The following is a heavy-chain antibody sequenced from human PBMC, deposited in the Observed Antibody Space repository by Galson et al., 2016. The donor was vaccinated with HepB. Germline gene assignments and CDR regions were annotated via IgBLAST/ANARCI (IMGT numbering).Heavy chain of an antibody. CDR2: MRHNAIP. CDR3: AGSSSGLDSGHL. J-gene: IGHJ4*02. Sequence: SETLSLTCTVPSDSIRTFYWSWIRQPPGRGLEWVAYMRHNAIPNYNPSLKSRVTISVDTSENRISLQLTSVTAADTALYYCAGSSSGLDSGHLRGQGTLVTVSS. V-gene: IGHV4-59*01. CDR1: SDSIRTFY. D-gene: IGHD3-10*01.